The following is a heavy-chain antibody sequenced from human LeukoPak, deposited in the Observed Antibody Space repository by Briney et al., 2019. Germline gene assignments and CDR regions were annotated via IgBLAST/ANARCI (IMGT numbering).Heavy chain of an antibody. CDR3: ARDSRRGMDV. Sequence: GGSLRLSCAASGFTFSSYSMNWVRQAPGKGLEWVSSISSSSSYIYYADSVKGRFTISRDNAKNSLYLQVNSLRAEDTAVYYCARDSRRGMDVWGQGTTVTVSS. CDR1: GFTFSSYS. J-gene: IGHJ6*02. CDR2: ISSSSSYI. V-gene: IGHV3-21*01.